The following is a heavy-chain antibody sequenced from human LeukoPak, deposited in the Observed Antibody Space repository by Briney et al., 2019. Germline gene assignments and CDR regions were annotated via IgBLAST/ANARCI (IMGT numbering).Heavy chain of an antibody. CDR3: ARGDNPGYYYGMDV. Sequence: ASVKVSCKASGYTFTSYGISWVRQAPGQGREWMGWISAYNGNTNYAQKLQGRVTMTTDTSTSAAYMELRSLRSDDTAVYYCARGDNPGYYYGMDVWGQGTTVTVSS. V-gene: IGHV1-18*01. CDR1: GYTFTSYG. J-gene: IGHJ6*02. D-gene: IGHD3-9*01. CDR2: ISAYNGNT.